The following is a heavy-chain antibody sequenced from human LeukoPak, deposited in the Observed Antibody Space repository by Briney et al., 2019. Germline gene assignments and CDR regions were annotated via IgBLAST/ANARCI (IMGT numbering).Heavy chain of an antibody. CDR2: IHYSGGT. J-gene: IGHJ6*02. D-gene: IGHD2-15*01. CDR3: AKAGAARIKHNYYFYAMDV. CDR1: GGFIDTGDDC. Sequence: PSETLSLTCNVSGGFIDTGDDCWTWIRQHPGKGLEWIGFIHYSGGTYYNPSLQSRISISVDTSKNQFSLRLSSVTAADTAMYYCAKAGAARIKHNYYFYAMDVWGQGTAVTVSS. V-gene: IGHV4-31*02.